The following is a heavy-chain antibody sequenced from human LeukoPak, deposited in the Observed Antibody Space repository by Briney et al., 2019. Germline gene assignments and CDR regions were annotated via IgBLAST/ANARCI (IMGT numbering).Heavy chain of an antibody. J-gene: IGHJ6*02. Sequence: GGSLRLSCAASGFTFSSYAMSWVRQAPGKGLEWVSAISGSGGSTYYADSVKGRFTISRDNSKNTLYLQMNSLRAEDTAVYYCASSMVRGVIMPYYYYGMDVWGQGTTVTVSS. V-gene: IGHV3-23*01. D-gene: IGHD3-10*01. CDR1: GFTFSSYA. CDR2: ISGSGGST. CDR3: ASSMVRGVIMPYYYYGMDV.